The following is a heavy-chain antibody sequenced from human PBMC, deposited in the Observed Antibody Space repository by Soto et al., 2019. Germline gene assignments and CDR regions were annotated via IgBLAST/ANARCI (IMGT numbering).Heavy chain of an antibody. Sequence: QVQLVQSGAAVKEPGSSVKVSCKASGDTFSNYATTWVRQAPGQGLEWMGAIIPLFGTITYAQNFQGRVTITADESTRTAYMELSSLRSDDTAVYYCARVLPGSWVEPGAIRGYLDTWGQGTLVTVSS. J-gene: IGHJ4*02. CDR3: ARVLPGSWVEPGAIRGYLDT. V-gene: IGHV1-69*01. D-gene: IGHD2-15*01. CDR1: GDTFSNYA. CDR2: IIPLFGTI.